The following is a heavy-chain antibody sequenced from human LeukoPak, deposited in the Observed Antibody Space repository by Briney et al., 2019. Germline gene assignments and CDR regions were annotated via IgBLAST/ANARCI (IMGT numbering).Heavy chain of an antibody. Sequence: GGSLRLSCAASGFTFSSYGMHWVRQAPGKGLEWVAVISYDGSNKYYADSVKGRFTISRDNSKSTLYLQMNSLRAEDTAVYYCAKSSSIQAAAVLFDYWGQGTLVTVSS. V-gene: IGHV3-30*18. CDR1: GFTFSSYG. CDR2: ISYDGSNK. D-gene: IGHD6-13*01. CDR3: AKSSSIQAAAVLFDY. J-gene: IGHJ4*02.